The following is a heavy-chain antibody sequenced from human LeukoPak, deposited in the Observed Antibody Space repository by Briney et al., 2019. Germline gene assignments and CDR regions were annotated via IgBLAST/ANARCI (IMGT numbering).Heavy chain of an antibody. D-gene: IGHD2-21*02. V-gene: IGHV3-74*01. CDR1: GFTLSNYW. CDR2: LHSNGAFT. Sequence: GGSLRLSCSASGFTLSNYWMHWVRQAPGKGLVWVARLHSNGAFTTYADSVKGRFTISRDTAKNALYLQMNSLRVEDTAVYYCARFVVVTAGDYWGQGTLVTVSS. J-gene: IGHJ4*01. CDR3: ARFVVVTAGDY.